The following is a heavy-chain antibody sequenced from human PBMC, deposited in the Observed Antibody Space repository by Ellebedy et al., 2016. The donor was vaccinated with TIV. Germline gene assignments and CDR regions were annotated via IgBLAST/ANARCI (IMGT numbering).Heavy chain of an antibody. CDR3: ARRGHPAYCGGDCYADY. D-gene: IGHD2-21*02. CDR2: IYYSGST. J-gene: IGHJ4*02. V-gene: IGHV4-39*01. Sequence: MPSETLSLTCTVSGGSISSYYWSWIRQPPGKGLEWIGSIYYSGSTYYNPSLKSRVTISVDTSKNQFSLKLSSVTAANTAVYYCARRGHPAYCGGDCYADYWGQGTLVTVSS. CDR1: GGSISSYY.